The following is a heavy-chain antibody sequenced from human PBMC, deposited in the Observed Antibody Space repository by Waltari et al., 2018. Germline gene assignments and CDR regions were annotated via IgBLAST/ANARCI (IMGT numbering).Heavy chain of an antibody. V-gene: IGHV4-4*02. Sequence: QLQLQESGPGLVKPSGTLSLICAVSGDSMNYWWSWVRQPPGKGLEWIGQVHGSGRTNYNPSFASRVTISLDTSTHQFALKMTSATAADTALYYCARDRGRGLYLDTWGQGILVTVSP. CDR1: GDSMNYW. CDR2: VHGSGRT. J-gene: IGHJ4*02. D-gene: IGHD2-15*01. CDR3: ARDRGRGLYLDT.